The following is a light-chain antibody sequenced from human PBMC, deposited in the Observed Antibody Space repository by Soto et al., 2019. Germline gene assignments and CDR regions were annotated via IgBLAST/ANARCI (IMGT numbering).Light chain of an antibody. CDR2: IAS. CDR3: QQSKTFPLT. Sequence: DIQMTQSPSSVSASVGDRVTITCRASQDITNWLTWYQLKPGKAPKVLIYIASRLQSGVPSRFSGRASGTDFSLTISNLQPEDFATYFCQQSKTFPLTFGGGTKVDIK. CDR1: QDITNW. V-gene: IGKV1-12*01. J-gene: IGKJ4*01.